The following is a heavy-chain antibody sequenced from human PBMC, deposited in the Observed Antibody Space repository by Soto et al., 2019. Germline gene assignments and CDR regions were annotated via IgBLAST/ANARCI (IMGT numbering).Heavy chain of an antibody. D-gene: IGHD5-12*01. J-gene: IGHJ4*02. CDR3: AAGGGLPRYY. CDR1: GGSISSGGYS. CDR2: IYHSGST. V-gene: IGHV4-30-2*01. Sequence: QLQLQESGSGLVKPSQTMSRTCAVSGGSISSGGYSWSWIRQPPGKGLEWIGYIYHSGSTYYNPSLKSRVTMSVDRSKKQFSLKLSSVTAADTAVYYCAAGGGLPRYYWCQGTLVTVSS.